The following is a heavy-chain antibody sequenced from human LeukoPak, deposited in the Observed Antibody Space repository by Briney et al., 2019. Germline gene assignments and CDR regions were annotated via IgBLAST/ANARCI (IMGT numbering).Heavy chain of an antibody. CDR2: ISFDGSER. Sequence: SGGSLRLSCAASGFIFSRYGMHWVRQAPGKGLEWVALISFDGSERYYADSVKGRFTISRDNSKTTLYLQMNSLRGEDTALYYCAQDRLAATGVFDYWGQGTLVTVSS. CDR1: GFIFSRYG. J-gene: IGHJ4*02. V-gene: IGHV3-30*18. CDR3: AQDRLAATGVFDY. D-gene: IGHD6-13*01.